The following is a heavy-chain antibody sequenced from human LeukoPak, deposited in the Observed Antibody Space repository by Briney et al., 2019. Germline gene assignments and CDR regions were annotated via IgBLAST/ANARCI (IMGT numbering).Heavy chain of an antibody. CDR1: GGSISSYY. V-gene: IGHV4-59*01. Sequence: SETLSLTCTVSGGSISSYYWSWIRQPPGKGLEWIGYIYYSGSTNYNPSLKSRVTISVDTSKNQFSLKLSSVTAADTAVYYCARGRLDYGDYWEPHYYGMDVWGQGTTVTVSS. CDR3: ARGRLDYGDYWEPHYYGMDV. D-gene: IGHD4-17*01. J-gene: IGHJ6*02. CDR2: IYYSGST.